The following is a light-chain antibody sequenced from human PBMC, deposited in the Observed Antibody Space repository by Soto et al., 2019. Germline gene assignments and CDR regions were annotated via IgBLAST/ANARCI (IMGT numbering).Light chain of an antibody. J-gene: IGLJ2*01. V-gene: IGLV1-40*01. CDR1: SSNIGAGYD. Sequence: QSVLTQPPSVSGAQGQRVTISCTGSSSNIGAGYDVHWYQQVPGTAPKLLIADNNNRPSGVPDRFSGSKSGTSASLAITELQAEDEADYHCQSYDSSLRGSVFGGGTKLTVL. CDR2: DNN. CDR3: QSYDSSLRGSV.